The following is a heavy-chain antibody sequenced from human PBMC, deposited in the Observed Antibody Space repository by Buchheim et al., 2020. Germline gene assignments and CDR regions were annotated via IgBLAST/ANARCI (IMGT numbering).Heavy chain of an antibody. J-gene: IGHJ4*02. CDR1: GFTFSSYA. Sequence: EVQLLESGGGLVQPGGSLRLSCAASGFTFSSYAMSWVRQAPGKGLVWVSRINSDGSSTSYADSVKGRFTISRDNAKNTLYLQMNSLRAEDTAVYYCARASAGVLRFLEWPGGYYFDYWGQGTL. V-gene: IGHV3-74*02. D-gene: IGHD3-3*01. CDR2: INSDGSST. CDR3: ARASAGVLRFLEWPGGYYFDY.